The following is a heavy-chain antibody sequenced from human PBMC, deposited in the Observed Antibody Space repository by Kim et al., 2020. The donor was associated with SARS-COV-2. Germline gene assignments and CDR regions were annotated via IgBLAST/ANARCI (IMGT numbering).Heavy chain of an antibody. CDR1: GCSISSNY. Sequence: SETLSLTCTVSGCSISSNYWSWIRQPPGKGLEWIGYIYHSGSTNYNPSLKSRVTISVDTSKNQFSLKLTSVTAADTAVYYCARTYGGGNLDYCGQGTQVT. V-gene: IGHV4-59*12. CDR3: ARTYGGGNLDY. D-gene: IGHD4-17*01. J-gene: IGHJ4*02. CDR2: IYHSGST.